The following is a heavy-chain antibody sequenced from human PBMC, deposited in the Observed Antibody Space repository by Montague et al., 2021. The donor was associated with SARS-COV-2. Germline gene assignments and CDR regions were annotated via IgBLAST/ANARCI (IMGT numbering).Heavy chain of an antibody. D-gene: IGHD3-10*01. CDR2: INHGGST. CDR3: ARHKRAMVRGVKGLVAWFDP. Sequence: SETLSLTCAVYGGSFNDYNWSWIRQPPGKGLEWIGEINHGGSTNYSPSLKSRVTISVDTSKNQFSLRLSSVTAADTAVYYCARHKRAMVRGVKGLVAWFDPWGQGTLVTVSS. J-gene: IGHJ5*02. CDR1: GGSFNDYN. V-gene: IGHV4-34*01.